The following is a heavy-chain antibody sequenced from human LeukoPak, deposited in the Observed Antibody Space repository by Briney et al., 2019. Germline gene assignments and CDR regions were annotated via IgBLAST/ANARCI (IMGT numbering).Heavy chain of an antibody. Sequence: GGSLRLSCAASGFTFSSYSMNWVRQAPGKGLEWVSSISSSSSYIYYADSVKGRFTISRDNAKDSLYLQMNSLRAEDTAVYYCAKDRPYYGSGSYFGVVDYWGQGTLVTVSS. D-gene: IGHD3-10*01. CDR2: ISSSSSYI. CDR1: GFTFSSYS. V-gene: IGHV3-21*01. CDR3: AKDRPYYGSGSYFGVVDY. J-gene: IGHJ4*02.